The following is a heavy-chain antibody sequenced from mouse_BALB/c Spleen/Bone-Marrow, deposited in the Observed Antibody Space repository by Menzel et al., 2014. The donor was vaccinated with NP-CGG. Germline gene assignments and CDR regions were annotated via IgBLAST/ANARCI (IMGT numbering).Heavy chain of an antibody. CDR1: GFNFSDYG. Sequence: EVQVVESGGGVVQPGGSRKLSRAASGFNFSDYGMAWVRLAPGKGPEWVAFISNLAYSIYYADTVTGRFTISRENAKNTLYLEMSSLRFEDTAMYYCTRDRGYDGGYYFDYWGQGTTLTVSS. CDR3: TRDRGYDGGYYFDY. J-gene: IGHJ2*01. CDR2: ISNLAYSI. V-gene: IGHV5-15*02. D-gene: IGHD2-2*01.